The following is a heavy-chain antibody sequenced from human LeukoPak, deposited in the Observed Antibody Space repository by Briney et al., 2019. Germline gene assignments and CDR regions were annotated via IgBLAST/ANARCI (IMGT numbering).Heavy chain of an antibody. CDR2: TYYSGST. D-gene: IGHD3-22*01. Sequence: SETLSLTCTVSGGSISSYYWSWIRQPPGKGLEWIGYTYYSGSTNYNPSLKSRVTISVDTSKNQFSLKLSSVTAADTAVYYCARSYYYDSSGCYYDEVGPFDYWGQGTLVTVSS. J-gene: IGHJ4*02. V-gene: IGHV4-59*01. CDR1: GGSISSYY. CDR3: ARSYYYDSSGCYYDEVGPFDY.